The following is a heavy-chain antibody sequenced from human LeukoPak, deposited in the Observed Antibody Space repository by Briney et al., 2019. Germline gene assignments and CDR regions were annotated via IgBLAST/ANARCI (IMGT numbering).Heavy chain of an antibody. CDR3: ARDRRAGYSSGYFDY. CDR2: AYYRPKWYY. CDR1: GDSVSSINAA. J-gene: IGHJ4*02. V-gene: IGHV6-1*01. Sequence: SQTLSLTCAISGDSVSSINAAWNWMRQSPSRGLEWLGRAYYRPKWYYDFAESVKSRITINPDTSKNQFSLQLDSVTPEDAAVYYCARDRRAGYSSGYFDYWGQGTLVTVSS. D-gene: IGHD6-19*01.